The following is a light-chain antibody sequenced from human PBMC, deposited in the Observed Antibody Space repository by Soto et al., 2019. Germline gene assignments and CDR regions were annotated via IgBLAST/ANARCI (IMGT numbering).Light chain of an antibody. Sequence: DIQMTQSPSTLSASVGDRVSITCRAGQSISSWLAWYQQKPGKAPKLLIYDASSLQNGVPSRFRGAESGTDFSLTISSLQPEDFATYYCQQTNIFPYTFGQGTKLEIK. CDR2: DAS. CDR1: QSISSW. J-gene: IGKJ2*01. V-gene: IGKV1-5*01. CDR3: QQTNIFPYT.